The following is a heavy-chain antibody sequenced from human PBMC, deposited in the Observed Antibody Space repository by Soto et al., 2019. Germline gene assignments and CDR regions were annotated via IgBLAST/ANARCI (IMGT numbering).Heavy chain of an antibody. D-gene: IGHD2-8*01. Sequence: QLQLQESGPGLVKPSETLSPPGIVSGASFCFPSYSWGWVRQPPGKGLEWIGRTHYSGSTHYTPSLQSRVTISGDASKKQFSRKLRSVTAADTAVYYCASTKDETLDFGYWGQGTLVTVSS. CDR3: ASTKDETLDFGY. V-gene: IGHV4-39*01. J-gene: IGHJ4*02. CDR1: GASFCFPSYS. CDR2: THYSGST.